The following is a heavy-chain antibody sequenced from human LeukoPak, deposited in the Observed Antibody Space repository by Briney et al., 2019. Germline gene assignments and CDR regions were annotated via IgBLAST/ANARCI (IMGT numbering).Heavy chain of an antibody. CDR1: GGSISSSSYY. CDR2: IYYSGST. Sequence: SETLSLTCTVSGGSISSSSYYWGWIRQPPGKGLEWIGSIYYSGSTYYNPSLKSRVTISVDTSKNQFSLKLSSVTAADTAVYYCARRLWSRGFWFDPWGQGTLVTVSS. CDR3: ARRLWSRGFWFDP. D-gene: IGHD5-18*01. V-gene: IGHV4-39*07. J-gene: IGHJ5*02.